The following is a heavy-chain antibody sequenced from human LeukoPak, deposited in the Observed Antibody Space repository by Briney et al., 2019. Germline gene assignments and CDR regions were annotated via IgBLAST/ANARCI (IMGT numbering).Heavy chain of an antibody. CDR2: IYYSGST. Sequence: SETLSLTCTVSGGSISSYYWSWIRQPPGKGLEWIGYIYYSGSTNYNPSLKSRVTISVDTSKNQFSLKLSSVTAADTAVYYCATSPRRALANWFDPWGQGTLVTVSS. CDR3: ATSPRRALANWFDP. J-gene: IGHJ5*02. CDR1: GGSISSYY. D-gene: IGHD3-3*02. V-gene: IGHV4-59*01.